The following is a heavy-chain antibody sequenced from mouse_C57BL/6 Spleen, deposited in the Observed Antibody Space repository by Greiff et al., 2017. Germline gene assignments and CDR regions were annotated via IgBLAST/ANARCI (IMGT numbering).Heavy chain of an antibody. CDR3: ARNSLTVVAPYDAMDY. J-gene: IGHJ4*01. D-gene: IGHD1-1*01. V-gene: IGHV2-2*01. CDR2: IWSGGST. CDR1: GFSLTSYG. Sequence: QVQLQQSGPGLVQPSQSLSITCTVSGFSLTSYGVHWVRQSPGKGLEWLGVIWSGGSTDYNAAFISRLGISKDNSKSQVFIKMNSLQADDTAIYYCARNSLTVVAPYDAMDYWGQGTSVTVSS.